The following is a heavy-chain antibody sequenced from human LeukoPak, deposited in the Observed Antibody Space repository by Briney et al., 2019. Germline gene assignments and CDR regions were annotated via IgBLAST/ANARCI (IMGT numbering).Heavy chain of an antibody. V-gene: IGHV3-7*01. Sequence: PGGSLRLSCAASGFTFRSYWMSWVRQAPGKGLEWVANIYQGGSVKYYVDSVKGRFTISRDDAKNSLYVQMNSLRDEDTAVYYCARVGYSGWNLEYWGQGTLVTVSS. D-gene: IGHD5-12*01. CDR1: GFTFRSYW. CDR2: IYQGGSVK. CDR3: ARVGYSGWNLEY. J-gene: IGHJ4*02.